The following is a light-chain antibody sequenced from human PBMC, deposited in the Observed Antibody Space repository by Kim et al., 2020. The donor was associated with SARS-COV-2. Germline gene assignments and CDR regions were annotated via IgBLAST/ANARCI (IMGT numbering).Light chain of an antibody. V-gene: IGLV2-23*02. CDR3: CSYAGSSTLV. CDR1: SSDVGSYNL. J-gene: IGLJ2*01. Sequence: QAITISCTGTSSDVGSYNLVSWYQQHPVKAPKLRIYEVSKRPSGFSSRFSGSKSGNTASLTISGLQAEDEADYYCCSYAGSSTLVFGGGTQLTVL. CDR2: EVS.